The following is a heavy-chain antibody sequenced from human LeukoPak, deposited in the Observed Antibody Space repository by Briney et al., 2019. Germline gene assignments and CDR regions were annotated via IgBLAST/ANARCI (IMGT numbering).Heavy chain of an antibody. Sequence: GGSLRLSCAASGFTFSSYEMNWVRQAPGKGLEWVSYISSSGSTIYYAVSVKGRFTISRDNAKNSLYLQMNSLRAEDTAVYYCARTKGYSYVVTATRYYYYGMGVWGQGTTVTVSS. CDR1: GFTFSSYE. V-gene: IGHV3-48*03. J-gene: IGHJ6*02. CDR2: ISSSGSTI. D-gene: IGHD2-21*02. CDR3: ARTKGYSYVVTATRYYYYGMGV.